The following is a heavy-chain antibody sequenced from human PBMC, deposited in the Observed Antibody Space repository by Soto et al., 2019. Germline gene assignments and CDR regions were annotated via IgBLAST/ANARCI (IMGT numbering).Heavy chain of an antibody. CDR1: GGSVSSCSYY. Sequence: SETLSLTCTVSGGSVSSCSYYWSWSRQPPGKGLEWIGYIYYSGSTNYNPSLKSRVTISVDTSKNQFSLKLYSVTTADTAMYYCARLPWADYGGIFDPWGQGTLVTVSS. J-gene: IGHJ5*02. CDR2: IYYSGST. D-gene: IGHD4-17*01. V-gene: IGHV4-61*01. CDR3: ARLPWADYGGIFDP.